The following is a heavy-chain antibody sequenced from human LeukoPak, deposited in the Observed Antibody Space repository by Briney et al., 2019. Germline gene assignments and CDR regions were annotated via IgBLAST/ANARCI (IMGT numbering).Heavy chain of an antibody. CDR1: VFTLSRYG. J-gene: IGHJ4*01. CDR2: LSNDGNEK. CDR3: VRDGGYTGGWTYGAGDY. Sequence: PGGSLRLSCAASVFTLSRYGMHWVPRAPGKGLECLADLSNDGNEKYYADYVKGRFSISRDNSKNTLYLQMSSLRTEDTAVYYCVRDGGYTGGWTYGAGDYWGEGNLVTVSS. D-gene: IGHD2-8*02. V-gene: IGHV3-30*06.